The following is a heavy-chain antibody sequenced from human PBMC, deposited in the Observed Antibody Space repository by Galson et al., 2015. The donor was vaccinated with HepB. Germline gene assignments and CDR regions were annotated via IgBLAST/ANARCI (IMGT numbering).Heavy chain of an antibody. CDR3: ARELRSSSSPLDY. CDR1: GFTFSSYS. V-gene: IGHV3-48*01. J-gene: IGHJ4*02. D-gene: IGHD6-6*01. CDR2: ISSSSSTI. Sequence: SLRLSCAASGFTFSSYSMNWVRQAPGKGLEWVSYISSSSSTIYYADSVKGRFTISRDNAKNSLYLQMNSLRAEDTAVYYCARELRSSSSPLDYWGQGTLVTVSS.